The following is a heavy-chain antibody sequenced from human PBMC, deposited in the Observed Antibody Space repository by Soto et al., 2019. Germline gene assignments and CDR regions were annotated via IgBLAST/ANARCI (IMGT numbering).Heavy chain of an antibody. CDR2: LNPNSGNT. Sequence: QVQLVQSGAEVKKPGASVKVSCKASGYIFTSYDINWVRQATGQGLEWMGWLNPNSGNTGYAQKFQRTVTMTRYTSISTAYMELSRLRSEDTVLYYCARGRLAARPWDNWFDPWGQGTLVTVSS. D-gene: IGHD6-6*01. J-gene: IGHJ5*02. CDR3: ARGRLAARPWDNWFDP. V-gene: IGHV1-8*01. CDR1: GYIFTSYD.